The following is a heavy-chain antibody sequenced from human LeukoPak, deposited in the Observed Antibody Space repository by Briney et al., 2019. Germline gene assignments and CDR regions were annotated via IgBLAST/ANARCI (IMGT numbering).Heavy chain of an antibody. V-gene: IGHV4-59*01. CDR2: IYYSGST. J-gene: IGHJ4*02. Sequence: EPSETLSLTCTVSGGSISSYYWSWIRQPPGKGLEWIGYIYYSGSTNYNPSLKSRVTISVDTSKNQFSLKLSSVTAADTAVYYCARVGWGSSGYYTFDYWGQGTLVTVSS. D-gene: IGHD3-22*01. CDR3: ARVGWGSSGYYTFDY. CDR1: GGSISSYY.